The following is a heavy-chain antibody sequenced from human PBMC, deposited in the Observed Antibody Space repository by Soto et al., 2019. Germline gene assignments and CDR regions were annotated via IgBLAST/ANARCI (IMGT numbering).Heavy chain of an antibody. Sequence: QVQLVQSGAEMKEPGASVKVSCKASGYTFINYDISWLRQAPGQGLEWMGWSSPYNGNTNYAHTFQGRVTMTADTSASSGYMELRSLRSDDTAVYFCARGRITDLGTFDYWGQGTLVTVSS. CDR3: ARGRITDLGTFDY. D-gene: IGHD1-20*01. J-gene: IGHJ4*02. CDR2: SSPYNGNT. V-gene: IGHV1-18*01. CDR1: GYTFINYD.